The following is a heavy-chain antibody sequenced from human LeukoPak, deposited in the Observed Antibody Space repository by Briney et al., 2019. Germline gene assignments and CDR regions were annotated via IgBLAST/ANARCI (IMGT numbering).Heavy chain of an antibody. CDR2: IYPGDSDT. D-gene: IGHD3-22*01. CDR3: ARSSNYYDSSGYPFGY. V-gene: IGHV5-51*01. J-gene: IGHJ4*02. CDR1: GYSFTSYW. Sequence: GESLKISCKGSGYSFTSYWIGWVRQMPGKGLEWTGIIYPGDSDTRYSPSFQGQVTISADKSISTAYLQWSSLKASDTAMYYCARSSNYYDSSGYPFGYWGQGALVTVSS.